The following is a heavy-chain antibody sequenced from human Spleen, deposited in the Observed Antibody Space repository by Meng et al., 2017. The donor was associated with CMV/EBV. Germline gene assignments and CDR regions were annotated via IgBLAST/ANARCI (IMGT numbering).Heavy chain of an antibody. V-gene: IGHV4-34*01. CDR3: ASRMPVLRFLEWLPQTDAFDI. Sequence: SETLSLTCAVYGESFSGYYWRWIRQPPGKGLEWIGEINRSGSTNYNPSLKSRVTISVDTSKSQFSLKLSSVTAADTAVYYCASRMPVLRFLEWLPQTDAFDIWGQGTMVTVSS. D-gene: IGHD3-3*01. CDR2: INRSGST. CDR1: GESFSGYY. J-gene: IGHJ3*02.